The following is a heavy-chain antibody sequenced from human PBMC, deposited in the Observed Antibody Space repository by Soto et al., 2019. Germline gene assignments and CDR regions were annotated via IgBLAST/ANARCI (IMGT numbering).Heavy chain of an antibody. V-gene: IGHV4-31*03. CDR1: GGSISSGGYY. D-gene: IGHD3-3*01. J-gene: IGHJ4*02. Sequence: QVQLQESGPGLVKPSQTLSLTCTVSGGSISSGGYYWSWIRQHPGKGLEWIGYIYYSGSTYYNPSLKSRVTISVDTSKNQFSLKLSSVTAADTAVYYCARDSRLYDDQYHFDYWGQGTLVTVSS. CDR2: IYYSGST. CDR3: ARDSRLYDDQYHFDY.